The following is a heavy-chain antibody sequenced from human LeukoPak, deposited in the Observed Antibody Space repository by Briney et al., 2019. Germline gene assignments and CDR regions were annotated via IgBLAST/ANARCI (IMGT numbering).Heavy chain of an antibody. D-gene: IGHD4-17*01. Sequence: PGGSLRLSCAASGFTFSSYWMHWVRQAPGKGLVWVSRINSDGSTTNYADSVKGRFTISRDNAKNTLFLQMNSLRAEDTAVYYCAKVYGDLAAEYFQHWGQGTLVTVSS. V-gene: IGHV3-74*01. J-gene: IGHJ1*01. CDR1: GFTFSSYW. CDR3: AKVYGDLAAEYFQH. CDR2: INSDGSTT.